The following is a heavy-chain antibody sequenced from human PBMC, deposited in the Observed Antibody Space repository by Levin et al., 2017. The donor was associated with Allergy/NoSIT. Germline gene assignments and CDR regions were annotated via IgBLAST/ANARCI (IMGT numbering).Heavy chain of an antibody. D-gene: IGHD3-9*01. CDR2: IYYSGET. CDR3: VRAQTGYVSPFDF. CDR1: GGSTRLGGYY. V-gene: IGHV4-31*03. Sequence: SQTLSLTCSVSGGSTRLGGYYWGWIRQHPVKGLEWLGYIYYSGETFYNPSVESRLVISHDTSENQFSLKLTSLTAADTALYYCVRAQTGYVSPFDFWGPGTLVTVSS. J-gene: IGHJ4*02.